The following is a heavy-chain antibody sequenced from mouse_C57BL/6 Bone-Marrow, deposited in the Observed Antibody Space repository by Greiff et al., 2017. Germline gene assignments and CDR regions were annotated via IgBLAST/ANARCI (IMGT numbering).Heavy chain of an antibody. J-gene: IGHJ4*01. CDR3: ARRMDY. V-gene: IGHV5-6*02. CDR2: ISSGGSYT. CDR1: GFTFSSYG. Sequence: EVNVVESGGDLVKPGASLNLSCAASGFTFSSYGMSWVRQTPDQSLEWVATISSGGSYTYYPDSVKGRFTISRDNAKNTRYLQMSSLKSEDTAMYYCARRMDYWGQGTSVTVSS.